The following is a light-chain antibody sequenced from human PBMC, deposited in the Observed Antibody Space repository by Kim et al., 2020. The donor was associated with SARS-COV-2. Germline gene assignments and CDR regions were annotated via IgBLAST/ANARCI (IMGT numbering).Light chain of an antibody. V-gene: IGKV1-39*01. J-gene: IGKJ2*01. CDR2: AAS. CDR1: QSISSY. CDR3: QQSYSTLPYT. Sequence: ASVGDRVTITCRASQSISSYLNWYQQKPGKAPKLLIYAASSLQSGVPSRFSGSGSGTDFTLTISSLQPEDFATYYCQQSYSTLPYTFGHGTKLEI.